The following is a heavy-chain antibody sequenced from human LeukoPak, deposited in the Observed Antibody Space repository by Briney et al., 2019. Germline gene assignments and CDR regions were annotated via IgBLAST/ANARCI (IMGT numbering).Heavy chain of an antibody. Sequence: ASVKVSCKASGYTLITYGISWLRQAPGQGPEWMGWISPYNANTDYAEKFQGRITVTADTSTSTVNMELASLRSDDTAVYFCARDGAVGDSTQNHHRFDYWGQGTLVTVSS. CDR3: ARDGAVGDSTQNHHRFDY. J-gene: IGHJ4*02. D-gene: IGHD1-14*01. CDR2: ISPYNANT. V-gene: IGHV1-18*01. CDR1: GYTLITYG.